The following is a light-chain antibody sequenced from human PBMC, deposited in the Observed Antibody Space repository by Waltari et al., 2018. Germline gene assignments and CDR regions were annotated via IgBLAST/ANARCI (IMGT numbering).Light chain of an antibody. CDR1: QTLLHSSGYNY. V-gene: IGKV2-28*01. Sequence: DIVMSQSPLSLPVTPGEPASISCRSSQTLLHSSGYNYVDWFLQKPGQSPQLLIYLGSNRASGVPDRFSVSGSGTDFTLKISTVEAEDVGVYYCMQALQTPYTFGQGTKLEIK. CDR2: LGS. J-gene: IGKJ2*01. CDR3: MQALQTPYT.